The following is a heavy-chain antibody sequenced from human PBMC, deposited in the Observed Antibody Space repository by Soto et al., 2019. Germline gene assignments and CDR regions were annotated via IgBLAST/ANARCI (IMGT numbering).Heavy chain of an antibody. CDR3: ARAGGHRSIWGNNWLDP. Sequence: SETLSLTCAVSGGSISSGGYSWSWIRQPPGKGLEWIGYIYHSGSTYYNPSLKSRVTISVDRTKNQFSLKLSSVTAADTAVYSCARAGGHRSIWGNNWLDPWGQGTLVTVSS. CDR2: IYHSGST. J-gene: IGHJ5*02. D-gene: IGHD3-3*02. V-gene: IGHV4-30-2*01. CDR1: GGSISSGGYS.